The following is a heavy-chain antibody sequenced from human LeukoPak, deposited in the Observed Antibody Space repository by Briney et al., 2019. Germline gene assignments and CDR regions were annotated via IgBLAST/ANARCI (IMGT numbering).Heavy chain of an antibody. Sequence: SQTLSLTCAVSGGSISSSGYYWSWIRQPAGKGLEWIGRIYTSGSTNYNPSLKSRLTISVDTSKNQFSLELSSVTAADTAIYYCATYYYDSSDYQDYWGQGTLVTVSS. CDR3: ATYYYDSSDYQDY. CDR1: GGSISSSGYY. CDR2: IYTSGST. V-gene: IGHV4-61*02. D-gene: IGHD3-22*01. J-gene: IGHJ4*02.